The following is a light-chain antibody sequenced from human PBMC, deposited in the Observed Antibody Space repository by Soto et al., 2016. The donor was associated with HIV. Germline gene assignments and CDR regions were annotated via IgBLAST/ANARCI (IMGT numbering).Light chain of an antibody. Sequence: DIQMTQSPSSVSASVGDRVTITCRASQAINSRLAWYQQNPGKAPEVLITATYTLQDGVPSRFSGSASGGTGTDFTLTIDSLQPEDFATYYCQQTDSFPFTFGPG. J-gene: IGKJ3*01. V-gene: IGKV1-12*01. CDR3: QQTDSFPFT. CDR2: ATY. CDR1: QAINSR.